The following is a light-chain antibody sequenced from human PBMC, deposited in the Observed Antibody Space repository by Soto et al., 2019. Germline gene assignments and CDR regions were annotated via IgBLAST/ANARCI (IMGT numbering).Light chain of an antibody. CDR1: SSNIGARHD. J-gene: IGLJ2*01. Sequence: QSVLTQPPSVSGAPGQRVTISCTGSSSNIGARHDVHWYQQLPGTAPKLLIYGNSNRPSGVPDRFSGSKSGSSASLAITGLQAEDEADYYCQSYDGSLSGWGVFGGGTKLTVL. CDR2: GNS. V-gene: IGLV1-40*01. CDR3: QSYDGSLSGWGV.